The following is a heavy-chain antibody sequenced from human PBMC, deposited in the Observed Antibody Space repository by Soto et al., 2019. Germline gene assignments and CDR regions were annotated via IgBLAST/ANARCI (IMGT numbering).Heavy chain of an antibody. CDR3: TRHEGGAAADRPLDY. CDR2: IHYSGST. CDR1: GGSISTYY. J-gene: IGHJ4*02. Sequence: SETLSLTCTVSGGSISTYYWSWIRQPPGKGLEWIGYIHYSGSTNYNPPLKSRVTISVDTSKNQFSLKLSSVTAADTAVYYCTRHEGGAAADRPLDYWGQGTLFTVSS. V-gene: IGHV4-59*08. D-gene: IGHD6-13*01.